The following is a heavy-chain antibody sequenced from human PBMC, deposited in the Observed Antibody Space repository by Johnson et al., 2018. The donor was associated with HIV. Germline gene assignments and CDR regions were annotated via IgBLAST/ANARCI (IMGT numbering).Heavy chain of an antibody. CDR1: GFTFSSYV. Sequence: QVQLVESGGGVVQPGRSLRLSCAASGFTFSSYVMHWVRQAPGNGLEWVTVISNERGDEYYADSVRGRFTISRDNLKSTLYLQMNRLRPEDTAVYYCARAISPRYGGNSQEAFDIWGQGTMVTVSS. D-gene: IGHD4-23*01. V-gene: IGHV3-30*03. J-gene: IGHJ3*02. CDR2: ISNERGDE. CDR3: ARAISPRYGGNSQEAFDI.